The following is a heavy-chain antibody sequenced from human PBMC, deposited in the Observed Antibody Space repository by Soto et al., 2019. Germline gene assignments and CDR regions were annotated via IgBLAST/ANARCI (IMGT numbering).Heavy chain of an antibody. CDR2: IFHSGNT. V-gene: IGHV4-38-2*02. J-gene: IGHJ5*02. Sequence: KSSEPLSLTCIVSGVAISDGYYWGWIRQPPGKGLEWIGSIFHSGNTYYNPSLKSRVTIPVDTPKNQISPKMKSVTAADTAVYYCAKAGLGPYCTGGRCYSGSYFAPWGQGTLVTVSS. D-gene: IGHD2-15*01. CDR3: AKAGLGPYCTGGRCYSGSYFAP. CDR1: GVAISDGYY.